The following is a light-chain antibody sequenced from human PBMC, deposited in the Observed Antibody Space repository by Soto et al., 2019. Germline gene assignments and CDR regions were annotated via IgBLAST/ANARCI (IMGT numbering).Light chain of an antibody. CDR3: QQYSSSPGT. J-gene: IGKJ1*01. CDR1: QSVSSSH. V-gene: IGKV3-20*01. CDR2: GTS. Sequence: EIVLTQSPGTLSLSPGERATLSCRASQSVSSSHLAWYQQRLGQAPRLLIYGTSDRATGIPDRFSGSRSGADFNLTITRLEPEDFAVYYCQQYSSSPGTFGQGTKVEIK.